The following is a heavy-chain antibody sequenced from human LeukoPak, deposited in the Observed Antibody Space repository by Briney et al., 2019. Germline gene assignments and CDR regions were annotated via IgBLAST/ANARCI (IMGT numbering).Heavy chain of an antibody. CDR1: GGSINSHY. CDR2: IQNIGST. Sequence: SETLSLTCTVSGGSINSHYWSWIRQPPGKGLEWIGYIQNIGSTNYSPSLKSRVTISIDTSRTQFSLKLSSVTAADTAIYYCARGDGNWFDPWGQGILVTVSS. J-gene: IGHJ5*02. D-gene: IGHD5-24*01. V-gene: IGHV4-59*11. CDR3: ARGDGNWFDP.